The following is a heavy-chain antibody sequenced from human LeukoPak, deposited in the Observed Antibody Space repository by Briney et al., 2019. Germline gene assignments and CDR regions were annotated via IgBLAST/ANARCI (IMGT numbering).Heavy chain of an antibody. V-gene: IGHV3-30-3*01. CDR3: AREGYNYFDS. CDR1: GFTFSTFA. J-gene: IGHJ5*01. Sequence: GGSLSLSCAASGFTFSTFAMHWVRQGPGTGLESLEWVAVISYDGSNKYYADSVKGRFTISRDNSKNTLYLQMNSLRADDTAVFYCAREGYNYFDSWGQGTLVTVSS. CDR2: ISYDGSNK.